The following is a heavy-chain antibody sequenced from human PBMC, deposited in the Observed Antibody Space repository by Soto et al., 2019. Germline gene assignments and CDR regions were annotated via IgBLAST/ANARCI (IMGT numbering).Heavy chain of an antibody. D-gene: IGHD1-26*01. CDR2: ISYHGSNK. V-gene: IGHV3-30*18. CDR1: GFTFSIYG. J-gene: IGHJ4*02. Sequence: GGSLRLSCAASGFTFSIYGMHWVRQAPGKGLEWVAAISYHGSNKYYADSVKGRFTISRDNSKNTLYLQMDSPRAEDTAVYYCAKPYSGNYPRPFDYWGQGTLVTVSS. CDR3: AKPYSGNYPRPFDY.